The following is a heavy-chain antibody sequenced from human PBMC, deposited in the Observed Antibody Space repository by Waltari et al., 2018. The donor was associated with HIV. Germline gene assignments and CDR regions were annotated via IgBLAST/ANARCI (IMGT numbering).Heavy chain of an antibody. Sequence: DVRLVESGGEVVRPGASLRLSCVASGFTIDDYGMAWVRQRPGQGLVWVSSIDWNGGRANYGDSVKGRFTVFRDNPKASLYLQMNNLRDEDTGLYYCVGDSDGSGYDIWGRGTLVTVFS. J-gene: IGHJ1*01. D-gene: IGHD3-3*01. CDR2: IDWNGGRA. CDR3: VGDSDGSGYDI. V-gene: IGHV3-20*04. CDR1: GFTIDDYG.